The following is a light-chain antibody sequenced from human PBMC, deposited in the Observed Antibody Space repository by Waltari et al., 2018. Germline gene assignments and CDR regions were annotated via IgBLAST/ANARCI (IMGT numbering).Light chain of an antibody. CDR3: QQYGSSVMYT. Sequence: DIWLTQSPGTLSLSPGERATLSCRASRSLSPNYLAWYQQKPGQAPRLLIYGASSRATGIPDRFSGSGSGTDFTLTISRLEPEDFALYYCQQYGSSVMYTFGQGTKLEIK. CDR1: RSLSPNY. J-gene: IGKJ2*01. CDR2: GAS. V-gene: IGKV3-20*01.